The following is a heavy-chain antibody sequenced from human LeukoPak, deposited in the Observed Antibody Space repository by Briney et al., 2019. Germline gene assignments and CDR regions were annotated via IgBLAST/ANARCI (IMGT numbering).Heavy chain of an antibody. Sequence: TGGSLRLSCEASGFTFSTYWMSWVRQAPGKGLEWVANIKQDGSEKYYVDSVKGRFTISRDNAKNSLYLQMNSLRAEDTAMYYCARDSAGNDYWGQGTLATVSS. D-gene: IGHD6-13*01. V-gene: IGHV3-7*01. J-gene: IGHJ4*02. CDR2: IKQDGSEK. CDR3: ARDSAGNDY. CDR1: GFTFSTYW.